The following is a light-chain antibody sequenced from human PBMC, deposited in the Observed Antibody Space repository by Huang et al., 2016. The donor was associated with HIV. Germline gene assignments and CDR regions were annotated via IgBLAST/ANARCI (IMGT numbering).Light chain of an antibody. CDR1: LSLLYSDGKTY. CDR3: MQGRSLPRK. V-gene: IGKV2-29*02. J-gene: IGKJ1*01. CDR2: DFA. Sequence: DVVMTLTPLSLSVTPVQPASISCRSSLSLLYSDGKTYLYWYLQKPGQSPHLLIYDFASRFSGVQDRFIGSGSGTDFTLKISRVEAEDVGFSFCMQGRSLPRKFGQGPKVEIK.